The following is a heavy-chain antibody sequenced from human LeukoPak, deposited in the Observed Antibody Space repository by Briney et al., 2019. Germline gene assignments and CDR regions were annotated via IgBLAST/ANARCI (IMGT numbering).Heavy chain of an antibody. CDR3: ARTWGAAMVNDWFDP. J-gene: IGHJ5*02. CDR1: GGSIRSSSYY. V-gene: IGHV4-39*01. D-gene: IGHD5-18*01. CDR2: IYYSGST. Sequence: SETLSLTCTVSGGSIRSSSYYWGWIRQPPGKGLEWIGSIYYSGSTYYNPSLKSRVTISVDTSKNQFSLKLSSVTAADTAVYYCARTWGAAMVNDWFDPWGQGTLVTVSS.